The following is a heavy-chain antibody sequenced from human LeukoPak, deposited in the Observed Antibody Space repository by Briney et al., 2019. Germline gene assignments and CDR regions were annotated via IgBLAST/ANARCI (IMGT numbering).Heavy chain of an antibody. CDR3: ARDTLIDILTGRRFDS. J-gene: IGHJ4*02. D-gene: IGHD3-9*01. CDR1: GFTFSSYG. V-gene: IGHV3-30*03. CDR2: ISYDGSNK. Sequence: QTGGSLRLSCAASGFTFSSYGMHWVRQAPGKGLEWVAVISYDGSNKYYADSVKGRFTISRDNAKNSLYLQMNSLRAEDTAIYYCARDTLIDILTGRRFDSWGQGTLVTVSS.